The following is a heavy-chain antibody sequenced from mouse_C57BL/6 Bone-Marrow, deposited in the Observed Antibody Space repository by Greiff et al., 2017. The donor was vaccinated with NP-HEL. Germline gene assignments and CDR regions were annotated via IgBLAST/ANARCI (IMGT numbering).Heavy chain of an antibody. CDR1: GYSFTGYY. J-gene: IGHJ4*01. Sequence: EVKLMESGPELVKPGASVKISCKASGYSFTGYYMNWVKQSPEKSLEWIGEINPSTGGTTYNQKFKAKATLTVDKSSSTAYMQLKSLTSEDSAVYYCARVDYGYAMDYWGQGTSVTVSS. V-gene: IGHV1-42*01. CDR3: ARVDYGYAMDY. D-gene: IGHD2-4*01. CDR2: INPSTGGT.